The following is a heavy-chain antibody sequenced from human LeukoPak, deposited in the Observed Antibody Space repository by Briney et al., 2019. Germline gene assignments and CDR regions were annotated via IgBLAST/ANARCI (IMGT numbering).Heavy chain of an antibody. V-gene: IGHV4-4*09. Sequence: SETLSLTCTVSGGSISSYYWSWIRQPPGKGLEGIGYIYTSGSTNYNPSLKSRVTISVDTSKNQFSLKLSSVTAADTAVYYCARLYDSSGVGWFDPWGQGTLVTVSS. D-gene: IGHD3-22*01. CDR1: GGSISSYY. CDR3: ARLYDSSGVGWFDP. J-gene: IGHJ5*02. CDR2: IYTSGST.